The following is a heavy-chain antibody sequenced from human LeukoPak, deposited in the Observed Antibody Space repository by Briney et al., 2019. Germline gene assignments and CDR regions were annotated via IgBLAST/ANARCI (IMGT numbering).Heavy chain of an antibody. CDR3: AKGAGGWVNQLLDEAEYYFDY. V-gene: IGHV3-21*04. CDR1: GFTFSSYS. D-gene: IGHD2-2*01. Sequence: GGSLRLSCAASGFTFSSYSMNWVRQAPGKGLEWVSSISSSNSYIYYADSVKGRFTISRDNAKNSLYLQMNSLRAEDTALYYCAKGAGGWVNQLLDEAEYYFDYWGQGTLVTVSS. CDR2: ISSSNSYI. J-gene: IGHJ4*02.